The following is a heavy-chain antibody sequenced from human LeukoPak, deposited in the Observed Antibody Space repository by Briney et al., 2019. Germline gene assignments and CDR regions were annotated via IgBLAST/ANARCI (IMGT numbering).Heavy chain of an antibody. V-gene: IGHV3-48*01. CDR3: ARGIHRRVPKGNFEY. D-gene: IGHD4/OR15-4a*01. Sequence: PGGSLRLSCAASGFTFSSYSMNWVRQAPGKGLEWISYVTSSSSTIYYADSVKGRFTISRDNAKNSLYLQMNSLRAEDTAVYYCARGIHRRVPKGNFEYWGQGTLVTVSS. CDR1: GFTFSSYS. CDR2: VTSSSSTI. J-gene: IGHJ4*02.